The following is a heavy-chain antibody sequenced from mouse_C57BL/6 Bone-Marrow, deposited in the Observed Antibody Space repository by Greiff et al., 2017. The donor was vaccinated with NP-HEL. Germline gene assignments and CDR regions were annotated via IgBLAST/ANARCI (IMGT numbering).Heavy chain of an antibody. J-gene: IGHJ4*01. Sequence: VQLQQSGAELVRPGTSVKVSCKASGYAFTNYLIEWVKQRPGQGLEWIGVINPGSGGTNYNEKFKGKATLTADKSSSTAYMQLSSLTSEDSAVYFCARLVYGSYAIDYWGQGTSVTVSS. V-gene: IGHV1-54*01. CDR1: GYAFTNYL. CDR2: INPGSGGT. D-gene: IGHD2-2*01. CDR3: ARLVYGSYAIDY.